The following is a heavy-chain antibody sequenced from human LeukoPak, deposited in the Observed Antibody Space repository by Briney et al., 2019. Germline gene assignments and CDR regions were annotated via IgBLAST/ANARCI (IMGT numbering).Heavy chain of an antibody. D-gene: IGHD2-2*02. J-gene: IGHJ4*02. V-gene: IGHV1-69*06. CDR1: GGTFSSYA. Sequence: GASVKVSCKASGGTFSSYAISWVRQAPGQGLEWMGGIIPIFGTANYAQKFQGRVTFTADKSTSPAYMELSSLRSEDTAVYYCAILGYCSSTSCYNPWGQGTLVTVSS. CDR2: IIPIFGTA. CDR3: AILGYCSSTSCYNP.